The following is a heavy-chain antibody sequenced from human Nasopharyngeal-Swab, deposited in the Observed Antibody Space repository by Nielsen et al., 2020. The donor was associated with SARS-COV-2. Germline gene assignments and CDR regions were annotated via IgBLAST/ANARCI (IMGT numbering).Heavy chain of an antibody. V-gene: IGHV4-59*08. CDR2: IYYSGST. J-gene: IGHJ3*02. Sequence: SETLSLTCAVSGGSISSSYYWSWIRQPPGKGLEWIGYIYYSGSTNYNPSLKSRVTISVDTSKNQFSLKLSSVTAADTAVYYCATSIVVVPAAISPDAFDIWGQGTMVTVSS. CDR1: GGSISSSYY. D-gene: IGHD2-2*02. CDR3: ATSIVVVPAAISPDAFDI.